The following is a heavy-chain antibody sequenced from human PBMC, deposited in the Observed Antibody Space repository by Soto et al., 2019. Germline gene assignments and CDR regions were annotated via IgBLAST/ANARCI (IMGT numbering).Heavy chain of an antibody. CDR2: INGSGDTA. CDR1: GFTFSNYA. Sequence: GGSLRLSCAASGFTFSNYAMNWVRQAPGKGLEWVSAINGSGDTAYYADSVKGRFTISRGNSENTLYLQMNGLRADDTALYFCAKSRVFIGAIVTLLDSWGQGTQVTVSS. V-gene: IGHV3-23*01. D-gene: IGHD3-16*02. J-gene: IGHJ4*02. CDR3: AKSRVFIGAIVTLLDS.